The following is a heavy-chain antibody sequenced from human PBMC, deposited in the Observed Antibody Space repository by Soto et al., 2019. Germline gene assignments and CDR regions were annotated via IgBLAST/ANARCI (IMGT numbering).Heavy chain of an antibody. CDR3: ARDGDYCDYVVDDWFAP. J-gene: IGHJ5*02. CDR1: GVTFRSYA. Sequence: QVQLVQSGAEVKKPGSSVNVSSKASGVTFRSYAISWVRQAPGQGLEWMGGIIPIFGTANYSQKFQCRVTISADESTSRAYMEVTSMRSEDTAVYYCARDGDYCDYVVDDWFAPWFEGALVTVSS. V-gene: IGHV1-69*12. D-gene: IGHD4-17*01. CDR2: IIPIFGTA.